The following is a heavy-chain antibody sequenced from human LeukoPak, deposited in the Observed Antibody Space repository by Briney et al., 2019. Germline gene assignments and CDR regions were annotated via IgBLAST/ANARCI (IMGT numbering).Heavy chain of an antibody. Sequence: SETLSLTCTVSGGSISSSSYYWGWIRQPPGKGLEWIGSIYYSGSTYYNPSLKSRVTISVDTSKNQFSLKLSSVTAADTAVYYCASLGMVRGVIINGFDYWGQGTLVTVSS. V-gene: IGHV4-39*07. D-gene: IGHD3-10*01. J-gene: IGHJ4*02. CDR3: ASLGMVRGVIINGFDY. CDR2: IYYSGST. CDR1: GGSISSSSYY.